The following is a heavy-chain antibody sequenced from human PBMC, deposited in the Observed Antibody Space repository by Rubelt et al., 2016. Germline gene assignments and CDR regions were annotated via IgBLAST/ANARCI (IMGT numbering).Heavy chain of an antibody. Sequence: QVHLQESGPGLVKPSETLSLTCTVSGDSISSHHWSWLRQPPGKGLEWIGYIYSSGSTNYNPSLKSRVTISVEKSKNQFSLKLLSVTAAETAVYYVARVVPAAIGASHSFDYWGQGTLVTVSS. CDR2: IYSSGST. D-gene: IGHD2-2*02. V-gene: IGHV4-59*11. CDR1: GDSISSHH. CDR3: ARVVPAAIGASHSFDY. J-gene: IGHJ4*02.